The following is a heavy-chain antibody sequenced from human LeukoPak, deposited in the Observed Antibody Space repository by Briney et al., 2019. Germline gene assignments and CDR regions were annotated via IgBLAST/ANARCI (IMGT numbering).Heavy chain of an antibody. Sequence: GGSLRLSCAASGFTFSSYGMHWVRQAPGKGLEWVAVISYDGSNKYYADSVKGRFTISRDNSKNTLYLQMNSLRAEDTAVYYCARDSKDYYDSSGYGSYYGMDVWGQGTTVTVSS. J-gene: IGHJ6*02. V-gene: IGHV3-30*03. D-gene: IGHD3-22*01. CDR3: ARDSKDYYDSSGYGSYYGMDV. CDR1: GFTFSSYG. CDR2: ISYDGSNK.